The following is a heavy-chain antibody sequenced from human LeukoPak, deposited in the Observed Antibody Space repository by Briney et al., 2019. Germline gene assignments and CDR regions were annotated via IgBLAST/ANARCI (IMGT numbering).Heavy chain of an antibody. Sequence: GGSLRLSCAASGSTFTYPEMNWVRRAPGKGLEWISNISSSSTSMYYADSVKGRFTISRDNAKNSLYLQMNSLRAEDTAVYYCAREYYFYHMDAWGEGTTVTVSS. J-gene: IGHJ6*03. CDR3: AREYYFYHMDA. V-gene: IGHV3-48*03. CDR1: GSTFTYPE. CDR2: ISSSSTSM.